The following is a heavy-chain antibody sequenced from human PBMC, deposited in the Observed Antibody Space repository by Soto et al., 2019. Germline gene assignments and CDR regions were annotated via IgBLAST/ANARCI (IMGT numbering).Heavy chain of an antibody. Sequence: ASVKVSCKASGYTFTSYGISWVRQAPGQGLEWMGWISAYNGNTNYAQKLQGRVTMTTDTSTSTAYMELSSLRSEDTAVYYCARDCSSTSCSRKYYYYYGMDVWGQGTTVTVSS. CDR1: GYTFTSYG. CDR2: ISAYNGNT. V-gene: IGHV1-18*04. CDR3: ARDCSSTSCSRKYYYYYGMDV. D-gene: IGHD2-2*01. J-gene: IGHJ6*02.